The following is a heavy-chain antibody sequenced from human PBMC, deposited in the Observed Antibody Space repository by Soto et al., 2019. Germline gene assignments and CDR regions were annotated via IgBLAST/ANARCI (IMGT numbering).Heavy chain of an antibody. D-gene: IGHD6-25*01. J-gene: IGHJ5*02. CDR3: ARDVSRLQWWDFDP. Sequence: QVHLVQSGAEVKEPGASVKVSCKASGYIFNIFGINWVRQAPGQGLEWMGWISAHNGNANYARKFQGRVKLTTDTSTSTAYMELRSLTADDTAVYYGARDVSRLQWWDFDPWGQGTLVNVAS. V-gene: IGHV1-18*01. CDR1: GYIFNIFG. CDR2: ISAHNGNA.